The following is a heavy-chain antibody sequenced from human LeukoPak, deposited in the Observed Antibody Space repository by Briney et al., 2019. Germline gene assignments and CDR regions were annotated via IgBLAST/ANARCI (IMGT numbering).Heavy chain of an antibody. D-gene: IGHD2-2*01. CDR3: ARELVVPAADHYYYYGMDV. V-gene: IGHV4-31*03. J-gene: IGHJ6*02. CDR1: GGSISSAGYY. Sequence: SETLSLTCTVSGGSISSAGYYWSWIRQHPGKGLEWIGYIYYSGSTYYNPSLKSRVTISVDTSKNQFSLKLSSVTAADTAVYYCARELVVPAADHYYYYGMDVWGQGTTVTVSS. CDR2: IYYSGST.